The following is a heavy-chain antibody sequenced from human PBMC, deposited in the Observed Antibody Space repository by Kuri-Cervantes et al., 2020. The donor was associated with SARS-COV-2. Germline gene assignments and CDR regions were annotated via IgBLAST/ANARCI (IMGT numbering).Heavy chain of an antibody. CDR2: MNPNSGNT. CDR1: GGTFSSYA. Sequence: SVKVSCKASGGTFSSYAIYWVRQPPGQGLEWMGWMNPNSGNTGYAQKFQGRVTITRNTSISTAYMELSSLRSEDTAVYYCARAMAGTRDAFDIWGQETMVTVSS. V-gene: IGHV1-8*03. D-gene: IGHD6-19*01. CDR3: ARAMAGTRDAFDI. J-gene: IGHJ3*02.